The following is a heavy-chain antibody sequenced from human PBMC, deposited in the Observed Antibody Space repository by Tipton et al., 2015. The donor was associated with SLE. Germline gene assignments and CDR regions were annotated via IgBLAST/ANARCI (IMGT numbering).Heavy chain of an antibody. CDR2: VFSSGTT. CDR3: ARAEGSWDAFDI. D-gene: IGHD2-15*01. Sequence: TLSLTCTVSSGSVSSGAYYWSWIRQHPGKGLEWIGYVFSSGTTYYNPSLKGRLSLSLDTSQNQLSLKLSSVTAADTAVYYCARAEGSWDAFDIWGQGTMVTVPS. CDR1: SGSVSSGAYY. V-gene: IGHV4-31*03. J-gene: IGHJ3*02.